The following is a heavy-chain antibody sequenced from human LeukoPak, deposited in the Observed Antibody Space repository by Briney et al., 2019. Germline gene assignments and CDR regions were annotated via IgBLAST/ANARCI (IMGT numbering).Heavy chain of an antibody. CDR3: AKDIRGQWLVFWAFDI. Sequence: GGSLRLSCAASGFTFDDYAMHWVRQAPGQGLEWVSGISRNSGSIGYADSVQGRFTISRDNAKNSLYLQMNSLRADDTALYYCAKDIRGQWLVFWAFDIWGQGTMVTVSS. V-gene: IGHV3-9*01. J-gene: IGHJ3*02. D-gene: IGHD6-19*01. CDR2: ISRNSGSI. CDR1: GFTFDDYA.